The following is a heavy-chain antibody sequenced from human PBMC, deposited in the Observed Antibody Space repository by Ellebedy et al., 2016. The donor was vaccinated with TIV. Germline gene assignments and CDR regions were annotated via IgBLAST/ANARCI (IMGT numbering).Heavy chain of an antibody. D-gene: IGHD5-12*01. Sequence: GESLKISCKGSGYSFTSYWIGWVRQMPGKGLEWMGIIYPGDSDTRYSPSFQGQVTISADKSISTAYLQWSSLKASDTAMYYCARRKATPYHYYYYGMDVWGQGTTVTVSS. CDR1: GYSFTSYW. J-gene: IGHJ6*02. CDR2: IYPGDSDT. CDR3: ARRKATPYHYYYYGMDV. V-gene: IGHV5-51*01.